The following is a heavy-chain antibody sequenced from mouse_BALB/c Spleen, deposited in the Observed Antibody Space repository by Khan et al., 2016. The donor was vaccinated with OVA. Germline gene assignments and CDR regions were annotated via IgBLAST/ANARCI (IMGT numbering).Heavy chain of an antibody. CDR1: GYSITSGYA. J-gene: IGHJ2*01. CDR2: ISYIGFT. Sequence: EVQLQESGPGLVKPSQSLSLTCTVTGYSITSGYAWNWIRQFPGNKLEWMGYISYIGFTSYTPSLKSRISITRDTSKNQFFLQLTSVTTEDTATYYCARGNYYGYYFDYWGQGTTLTVSS. V-gene: IGHV3-2*02. CDR3: ARGNYYGYYFDY. D-gene: IGHD1-1*01.